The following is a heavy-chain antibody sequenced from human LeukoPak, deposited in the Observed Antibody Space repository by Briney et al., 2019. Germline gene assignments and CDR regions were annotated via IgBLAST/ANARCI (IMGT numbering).Heavy chain of an antibody. CDR1: GYTFTGYY. CDR3: ARDPRYCSGGSCYLNWFDP. Sequence: SVKLSCKASGYTFTGYYMHWVRQAPGQGLEWMGWINPNSGGTNYAQKFQGRVTMTRDTSISPAYMELSRLRSDDTAVYYCARDPRYCSGGSCYLNWFDPWGQGTLVTVSS. V-gene: IGHV1-2*02. D-gene: IGHD2-15*01. CDR2: INPNSGGT. J-gene: IGHJ5*02.